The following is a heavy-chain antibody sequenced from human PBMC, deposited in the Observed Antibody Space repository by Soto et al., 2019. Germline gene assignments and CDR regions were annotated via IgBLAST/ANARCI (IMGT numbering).Heavy chain of an antibody. V-gene: IGHV3-7*01. CDR3: ARGAWYFVY. Sequence: EVQLVESGGGLVQPGGSLRLSCAASGFTFSSYWMSWVRQVPGKGLEWVANIKVDGSEKYCVDSVKGRFTISRDNAKNSLYLQMHSLRAEDTAVYYCARGAWYFVYRGQGALVTVSS. J-gene: IGHJ4*02. CDR2: IKVDGSEK. CDR1: GFTFSSYW.